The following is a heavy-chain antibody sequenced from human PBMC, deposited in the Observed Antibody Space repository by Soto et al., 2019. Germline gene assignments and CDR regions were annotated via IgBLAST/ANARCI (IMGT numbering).Heavy chain of an antibody. CDR2: IYYSGST. V-gene: IGHV4-59*01. CDR3: ARGDPLLWFGEKVYYGMDV. Sequence: QVQLQESGPGLVKPSETLSLTCTVSGGSISSYYWSWIRQPPGKGLEWIGYIYYSGSTNYNPSLKSRVTLSVDPSKNQFSLELSSVTAADTAVYYCARGDPLLWFGEKVYYGMDVWGQGTTVTVSS. CDR1: GGSISSYY. D-gene: IGHD3-10*01. J-gene: IGHJ6*02.